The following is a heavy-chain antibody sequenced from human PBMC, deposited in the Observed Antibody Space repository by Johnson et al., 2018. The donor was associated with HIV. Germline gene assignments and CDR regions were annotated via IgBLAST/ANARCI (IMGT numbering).Heavy chain of an antibody. CDR2: ISYDGKNK. CDR3: ARGGVVHDAFDI. V-gene: IGHV3-30*04. J-gene: IGHJ3*02. Sequence: QVQLVESGGGVVQPGRSLRLSCAASGFTFSSYTMHWVRQAPGKGLEWVAVISYDGKNKDYADPVKGRFTLSRDNSKNTLYLQLSSLRTEDTAVFYCARGGVVHDAFDIWGLGTMVIVSS. CDR1: GFTFSSYT. D-gene: IGHD2-2*01.